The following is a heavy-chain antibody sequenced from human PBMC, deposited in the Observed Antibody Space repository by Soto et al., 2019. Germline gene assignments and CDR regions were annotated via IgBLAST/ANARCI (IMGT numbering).Heavy chain of an antibody. CDR3: KKERVPDGVYSFDY. D-gene: IGHD2-8*01. Sequence: WGSLRLSCAASGFSFSEYSMNWVRQAPGKGLEWVSFIDLSGTTTYYRDSVKGRFTISKDMSMNTVYLQMNSLRVEDTAIYYCKKERVPDGVYSFDYWGQGVLVTVSS. J-gene: IGHJ4*02. CDR1: GFSFSEYS. CDR2: IDLSGTTT. V-gene: IGHV3-23*03.